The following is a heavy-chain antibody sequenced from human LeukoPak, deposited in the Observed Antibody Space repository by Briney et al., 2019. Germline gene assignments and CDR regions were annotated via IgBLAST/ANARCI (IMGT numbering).Heavy chain of an antibody. J-gene: IGHJ4*02. CDR1: GGSISSSSYY. Sequence: SETLSLTCTVSGGSISSSSYYWGWIRQTPGKGLECIGSIYYSGSTYYNPSLKSRVTISVDTSKNQFSLKLSSVTAADTAVYYCARRAGAAAGTIYFDYWGQGTLVTVSS. D-gene: IGHD6-13*01. V-gene: IGHV4-39*01. CDR3: ARRAGAAAGTIYFDY. CDR2: IYYSGST.